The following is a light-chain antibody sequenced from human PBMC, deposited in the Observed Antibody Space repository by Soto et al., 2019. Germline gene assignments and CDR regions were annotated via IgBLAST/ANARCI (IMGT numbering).Light chain of an antibody. CDR1: SSDVGAYNF. Sequence: QSALTQPPSVSGSPGQSVTIPCTGTSSDVGAYNFVSWYQQYPGKAPKLIIFDVSARPSGVPDRFSGSKSGNTASLTISGLQADDEADYYCCSYAGTYSPVLGGGTKLTVL. J-gene: IGLJ2*01. CDR2: DVS. V-gene: IGLV2-11*01. CDR3: CSYAGTYSPV.